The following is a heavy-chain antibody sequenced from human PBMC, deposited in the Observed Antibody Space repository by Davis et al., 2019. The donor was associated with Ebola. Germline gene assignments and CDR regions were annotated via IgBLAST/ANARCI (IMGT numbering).Heavy chain of an antibody. CDR1: GFTFSSYS. V-gene: IGHV3-23*01. CDR3: AKDRGITMIVVVINGFDY. J-gene: IGHJ4*02. D-gene: IGHD3-22*01. CDR2: ISGSGGTT. Sequence: GESLKISCAASGFTFSSYSMNWVRQAPGKGLEWVSSISGSGGTTHYADSVKGRFTISRDNSKNTLYLQVNSLRAEDTAVYYCAKDRGITMIVVVINGFDYWGQGTLVTVSS.